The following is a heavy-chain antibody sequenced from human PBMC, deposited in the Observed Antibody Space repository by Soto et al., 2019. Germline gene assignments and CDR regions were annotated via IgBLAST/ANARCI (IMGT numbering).Heavy chain of an antibody. V-gene: IGHV3-30-3*01. CDR1: GFTFSSYA. Sequence: SLRLSCAASGFTFSSYAMHWVRQAPGKGLEWVAVISYDGSNKYYADSVKGRFTISRDNSKNTLYLQMNSLRAEDTAVYYCARVLRRSPFDFWSGTIIDYWGQGTLVTVSS. J-gene: IGHJ4*02. CDR3: ARVLRRSPFDFWSGTIIDY. CDR2: ISYDGSNK. D-gene: IGHD3-3*01.